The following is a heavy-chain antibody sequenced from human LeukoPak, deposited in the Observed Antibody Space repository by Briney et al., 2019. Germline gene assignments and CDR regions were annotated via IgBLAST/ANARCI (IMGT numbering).Heavy chain of an antibody. CDR2: IHPDGVT. V-gene: IGHV3-53*01. D-gene: IGHD5-18*01. CDR1: GFTVSLNF. CDR3: AGGRGYIIDY. J-gene: IGHJ4*02. Sequence: PGGSLRLSCAASGFTVSLNFMNWVRQAPGTGVEWVSIIHPDGVTHYSDSVKGRFTISRDNSNNILYLQMNGLKAEDTAVYSCAGGRGYIIDYWGQGTLVTVSS.